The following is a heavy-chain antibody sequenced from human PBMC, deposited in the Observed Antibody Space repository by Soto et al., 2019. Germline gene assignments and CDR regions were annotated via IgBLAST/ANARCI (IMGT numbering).Heavy chain of an antibody. J-gene: IGHJ3*02. D-gene: IGHD2-15*01. CDR3: ARGVAI. CDR1: GGSISSGGYF. V-gene: IGHV4-31*03. CDR2: IYYSGST. Sequence: QVQLQESGPGLVQPSQTLSLTCTVSGGSISSGGYFWSWIRQHPGKGLEWFGSIYYSGSTYCNPSLESRITISVDTSKNQFSLKLSSVTAAGPAVYYCARGVAIWGQGTMVTVSS.